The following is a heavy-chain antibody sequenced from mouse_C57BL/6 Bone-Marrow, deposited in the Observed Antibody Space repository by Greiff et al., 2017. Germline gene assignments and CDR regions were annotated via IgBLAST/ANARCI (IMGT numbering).Heavy chain of an antibody. CDR2: IYPGGGYT. J-gene: IGHJ2*01. Sequence: QVQLQQSGAELVRPGTSVKMSCKASGYTFTNYWIGWAKQRPGHGLEWLGDIYPGGGYTNYNEKFKGKATLTADKSSSTAYMQFSCLTSEDSAIYYCARSWLREGYFDYWGQGTTLTVSS. V-gene: IGHV1-63*01. CDR3: ARSWLREGYFDY. CDR1: GYTFTNYW. D-gene: IGHD2-2*01.